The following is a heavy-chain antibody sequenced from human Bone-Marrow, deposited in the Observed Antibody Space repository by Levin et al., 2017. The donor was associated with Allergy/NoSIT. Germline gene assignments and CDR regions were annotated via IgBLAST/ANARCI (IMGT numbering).Heavy chain of an antibody. CDR2: ISGGGGTI. Sequence: GGSLRLSCAASGFTFSSYSMNWVRQAPGKGLEWVSYISGGGGTIYYADSVKGRFTISRDNAKNSLYLQMNSLRAEDTSVYYCARPYSSGWYPPDYWGQGTLVTVSS. J-gene: IGHJ4*02. D-gene: IGHD6-19*01. CDR3: ARPYSSGWYPPDY. V-gene: IGHV3-48*01. CDR1: GFTFSSYS.